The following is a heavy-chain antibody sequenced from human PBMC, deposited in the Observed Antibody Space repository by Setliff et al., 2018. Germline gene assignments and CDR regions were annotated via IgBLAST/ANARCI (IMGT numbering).Heavy chain of an antibody. J-gene: IGHJ6*02. CDR1: GGSISPYF. V-gene: IGHV4-59*01. CDR2: IYHNGNT. Sequence: SETLSLTCTVSGGSISPYFWSWIRQPPGKGLEWIGYIYHNGNTNFNPSLKTRVSMSVDTSNKQFVLNLKAVTAADTAVYYCARDRTAYTYGLDVWGQGTTVTVSS. D-gene: IGHD3-16*01. CDR3: ARDRTAYTYGLDV.